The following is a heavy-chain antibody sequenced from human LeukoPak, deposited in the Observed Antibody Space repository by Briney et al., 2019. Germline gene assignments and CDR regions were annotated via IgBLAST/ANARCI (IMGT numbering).Heavy chain of an antibody. J-gene: IGHJ4*02. V-gene: IGHV3-15*01. CDR3: TTGNWGPH. Sequence: PGGSLRLSCAASGFTVSSNYMSWVRQAPGKGLEWVGRIKRKTDGGTTDYAAPVKGRFTISRDDSKNTLYLQMNSLKTEDTAVYYCTTGNWGPHWGQGTLVTVSS. CDR2: IKRKTDGGTT. CDR1: GFTVSSNY. D-gene: IGHD7-27*01.